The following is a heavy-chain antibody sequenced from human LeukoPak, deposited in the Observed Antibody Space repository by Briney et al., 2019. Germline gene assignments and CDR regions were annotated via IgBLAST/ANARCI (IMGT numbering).Heavy chain of an antibody. CDR1: GFTFSSYG. Sequence: PGGSLRLSCAASGFTFSSYGMHWVRQAPGKGLEWVAFIRYDGSNKYYADSVKGRFTISRDNSKNTLYLQMNSLRAEDTAVYYCARDVAARPRWFAPWGQGTMVTVSS. CDR2: IRYDGSNK. V-gene: IGHV3-30*02. D-gene: IGHD6-6*01. J-gene: IGHJ3*01. CDR3: ARDVAARPRWFAP.